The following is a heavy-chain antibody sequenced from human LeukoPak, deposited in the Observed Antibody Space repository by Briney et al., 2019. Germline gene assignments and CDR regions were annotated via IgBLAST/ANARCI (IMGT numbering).Heavy chain of an antibody. CDR2: IENDGSNK. Sequence: GGSLRLSCAASGFTFSSYGMHWVRQAPGKGLEWVSFIENDGSNKYYADSVKGRFTISRDNSKNTLYLQMNSLRAEDTAVFYCAKDPGARVRGYYMDVWGKGTTVTVSS. D-gene: IGHD2-8*02. J-gene: IGHJ6*03. V-gene: IGHV3-30*02. CDR1: GFTFSSYG. CDR3: AKDPGARVRGYYMDV.